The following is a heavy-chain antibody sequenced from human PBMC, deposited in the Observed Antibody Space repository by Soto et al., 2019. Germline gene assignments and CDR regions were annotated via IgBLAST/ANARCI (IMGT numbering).Heavy chain of an antibody. D-gene: IGHD3-10*01. CDR1: GYTFTSYG. Sequence: EASVKVSCKASGYTFTSYGISWVRQAPGQGFEWMGWISAYNGNTNYAQKLQGRVTMTTDTSTSTAYMELRSLRSDDTAVYYCARVATMIRGPRFGWFDPWVQGALVTLSS. CDR3: ARVATMIRGPRFGWFDP. V-gene: IGHV1-18*01. CDR2: ISAYNGNT. J-gene: IGHJ5*02.